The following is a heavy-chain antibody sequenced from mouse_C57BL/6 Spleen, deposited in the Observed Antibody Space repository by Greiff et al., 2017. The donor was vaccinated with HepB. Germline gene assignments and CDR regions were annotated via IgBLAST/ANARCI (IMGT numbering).Heavy chain of an antibody. Sequence: VQLQQSGAELVKPGASVKLSCKASGYTFTSYWMQWVKQRPGQGLEWIGEIDPSDSYTNYNQKFKGKATLTVDTSSSTAYMQLSSLTSEDSAVYYGAGYAKPGAYWGQGTLVTVSA. J-gene: IGHJ3*01. D-gene: IGHD1-2*01. CDR3: AGYAKPGAY. CDR1: GYTFTSYW. CDR2: IDPSDSYT. V-gene: IGHV1-50*01.